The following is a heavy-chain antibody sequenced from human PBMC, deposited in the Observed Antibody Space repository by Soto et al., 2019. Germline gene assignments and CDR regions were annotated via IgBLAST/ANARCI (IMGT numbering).Heavy chain of an antibody. CDR1: GYTFTSYA. Sequence: GASVKVSCKASGYTFTSYAMHWVRQAPGQRLEWMGWINAGNGNTKYSQKFQGRVTITRGTSASTAYMELSSLRSEDTAVYYCARDWLGGYSYGPHGPWGQGTLVTVSS. CDR3: ARDWLGGYSYGPHGP. CDR2: INAGNGNT. J-gene: IGHJ5*02. V-gene: IGHV1-3*01. D-gene: IGHD5-18*01.